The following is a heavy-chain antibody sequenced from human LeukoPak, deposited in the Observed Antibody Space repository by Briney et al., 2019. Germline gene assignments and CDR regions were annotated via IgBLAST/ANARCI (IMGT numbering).Heavy chain of an antibody. CDR2: ITSSGGST. V-gene: IGHV3-23*01. CDR1: GFTFNTYG. CDR3: AKDFGGAGSYYCPFDS. D-gene: IGHD3-10*01. Sequence: GGSLRLSCAASGFTFNTYGMTWVRQAPGKGLEWVSAITSSGGSTYYGDSVKGRFTISRDNSRNTLYLQMNSLRVDDTAVYYCAKDFGGAGSYYCPFDSWGQGTLVTVSS. J-gene: IGHJ4*02.